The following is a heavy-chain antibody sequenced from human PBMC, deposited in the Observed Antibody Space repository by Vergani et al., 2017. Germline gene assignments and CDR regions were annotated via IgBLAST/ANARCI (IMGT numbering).Heavy chain of an antibody. CDR1: GFTFSSYW. Sequence: VQLVASGGGLVRPGGSLRLSCAASGFTFSSYWMHWVRQAPGKGLVWVSRINSDGSSTSYADSVKGRFTISRDNAKNTLYLQMNSLRAEDTAVYYCASQGMYCSSTSCYYYYYMDVWGKGTTVTVSS. D-gene: IGHD2-2*01. V-gene: IGHV3-74*02. CDR2: INSDGSST. CDR3: ASQGMYCSSTSCYYYYYMDV. J-gene: IGHJ6*03.